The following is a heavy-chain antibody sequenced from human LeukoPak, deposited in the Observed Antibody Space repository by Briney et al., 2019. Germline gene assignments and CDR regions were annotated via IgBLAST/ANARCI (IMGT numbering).Heavy chain of an antibody. D-gene: IGHD6-13*01. CDR3: AADGIAAAGLGGAFDI. J-gene: IGHJ3*02. V-gene: IGHV1-58*02. CDR1: GFTFTSSA. CDR2: IVVGSGNT. Sequence: SVKVSCKASGFTFTSSAMQWVRQARGQRLEWIGWIVVGSGNTNYAQKFQERVTITRDMSTSTAYMELSSLRSEDTAVYYCAADGIAAAGLGGAFDIWGQGTMVTVSS.